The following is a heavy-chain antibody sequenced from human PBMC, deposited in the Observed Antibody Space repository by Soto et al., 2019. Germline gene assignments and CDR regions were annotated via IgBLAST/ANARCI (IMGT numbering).Heavy chain of an antibody. CDR3: ARAGGSGSYRYYGMDV. CDR1: GGTFSSYA. Sequence: QVQLVQSGAEVKKPGSSVKVSCKASGGTFSSYAISWVRQAPGQGLEWMGGIIPIFGTANYAQKFQGRVTMTAVEATRTAYMELSSLRSEDPAVYYCARAGGSGSYRYYGMDVWGQGTTGTVSS. CDR2: IIPIFGTA. D-gene: IGHD3-10*01. J-gene: IGHJ6*02. V-gene: IGHV1-69*12.